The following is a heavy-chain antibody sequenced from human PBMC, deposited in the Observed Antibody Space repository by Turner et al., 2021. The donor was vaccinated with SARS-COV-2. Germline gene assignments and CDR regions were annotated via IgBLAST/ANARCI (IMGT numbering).Heavy chain of an antibody. Sequence: QVQLQPWGAGLLKPSETLSLTCAVYGGSFSGYYWSWIRQPPGKGLEWIGEIIHSGSTNYNPSLKSRVTISLDTSKNQFSLKLSSVTAADTAVYYCARGHPYIAVAVSGFDPWGQGTLVTVSS. D-gene: IGHD6-19*01. CDR3: ARGHPYIAVAVSGFDP. CDR2: IIHSGST. CDR1: GGSFSGYY. V-gene: IGHV4-34*01. J-gene: IGHJ5*02.